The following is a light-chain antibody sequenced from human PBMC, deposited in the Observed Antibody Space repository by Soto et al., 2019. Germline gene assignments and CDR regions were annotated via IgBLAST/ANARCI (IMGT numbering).Light chain of an antibody. CDR1: QSITSSF. Sequence: EIVLTQSPGTLSLSPGERATLSCRASQSITSSFLSWYQQKPGPAPRLLISGTNRRATGLPDRFSGSWSGTYFTLTISILEPEDSAVYYCQQYGSPLWTFGQGTKVEI. V-gene: IGKV3-20*01. CDR3: QQYGSPLWT. CDR2: GTN. J-gene: IGKJ1*01.